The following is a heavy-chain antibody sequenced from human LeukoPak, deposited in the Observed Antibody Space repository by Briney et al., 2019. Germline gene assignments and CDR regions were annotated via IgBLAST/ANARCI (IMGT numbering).Heavy chain of an antibody. CDR2: IYYSGST. V-gene: IGHV4-39*07. J-gene: IGHJ6*03. CDR3: ARDSAYDFWSGYFSSWTRDYYYYYMDV. D-gene: IGHD3-3*01. Sequence: PSETLSLTCTVSGGSISSSSYYWGWIRQPPGKGLEWIGSIYYSGSTYYNPSLKSRVTISVDTSKNQFSLKLSSVTAADTAVYYCARDSAYDFWSGYFSSWTRDYYYYYMDVWGKGTTVTVSS. CDR1: GGSISSSSYY.